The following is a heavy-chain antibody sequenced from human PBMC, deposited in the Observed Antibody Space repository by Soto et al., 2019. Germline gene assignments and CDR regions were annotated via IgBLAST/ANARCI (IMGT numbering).Heavy chain of an antibody. CDR3: ARDLGRWLQAGHNWDDGMDV. D-gene: IGHD1-1*01. CDR1: GGSISSSNW. CDR2: IYHSGST. J-gene: IGHJ6*02. V-gene: IGHV4-4*02. Sequence: QGQLQESGPGLVKPSGTLSLTCAVSGGSISSSNWWSWVRQPPGKGLEWIGEIYHSGSTNYTPSLESRVTISLDKSKNQLSLKLNSVTAADTAAYYCARDLGRWLQAGHNWDDGMDVWAQGTTVTVSS.